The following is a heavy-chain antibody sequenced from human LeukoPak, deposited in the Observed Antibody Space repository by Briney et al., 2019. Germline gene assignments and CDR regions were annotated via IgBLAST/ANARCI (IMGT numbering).Heavy chain of an antibody. V-gene: IGHV3-43*01. D-gene: IGHD2-21*01. CDR3: AKDVATVGIVDF. CDR2: ISWDGNSI. J-gene: IGHJ4*02. Sequence: GGSLRLSCAASGFTVSSNYMSWVRQAPGKGLEWVALISWDGNSIYYADSVKGRFAISRDNGKNSLYLQMLNLRTEDTAFYYCAKDVATVGIVDFWGQGTLVTVSS. CDR1: GFTVSSNY.